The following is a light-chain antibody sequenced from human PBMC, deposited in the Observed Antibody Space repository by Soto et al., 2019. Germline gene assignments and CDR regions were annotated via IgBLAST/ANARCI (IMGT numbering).Light chain of an antibody. CDR2: GAS. J-gene: IGKJ2*01. V-gene: IGKV3-20*01. CDR3: QQYGRSPPFT. CDR1: QSVSSTY. Sequence: IVLTQSPGTLSLSPGERATLSCRASQSVSSTYIAWYQQNPGQAPRLLIYGASSRATGIPDRFSGSGSGTDFILTISRLEPEDFAVYFCQQYGRSPPFTFGQGTKVEMK.